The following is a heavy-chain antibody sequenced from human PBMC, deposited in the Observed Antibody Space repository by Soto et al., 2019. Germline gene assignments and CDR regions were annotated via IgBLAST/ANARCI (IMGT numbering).Heavy chain of an antibody. CDR3: ARDYAYFDH. CDR2: VYYTGRA. J-gene: IGHJ4*02. V-gene: IGHV4-61*01. Sequence: PSETLSLTCTVSGGSFKRGSYYWIWVRQPPGKGLEWIGYVYYTGRASYSPSLKSRVTISADTSENQFSLILTSVTAADTAVYYCARDYAYFDHWGQGSLVTVSS. D-gene: IGHD3-16*01. CDR1: GGSFKRGSYY.